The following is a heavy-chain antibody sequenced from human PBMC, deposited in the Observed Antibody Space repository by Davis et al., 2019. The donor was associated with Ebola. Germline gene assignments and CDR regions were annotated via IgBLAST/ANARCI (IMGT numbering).Heavy chain of an antibody. J-gene: IGHJ3*02. Sequence: SETLSLTCTVSGGSISSYYWSWIRQPPGKGLEWIGYIYYSGSTNYNPSLKSRVTISVDTSKNQFSLKLSSVTAADTAVYYCARVRGLYYYDSSGYSPRGDAFDIWGQGTMVTVSS. CDR2: IYYSGST. V-gene: IGHV4-59*01. D-gene: IGHD3-22*01. CDR3: ARVRGLYYYDSSGYSPRGDAFDI. CDR1: GGSISSYY.